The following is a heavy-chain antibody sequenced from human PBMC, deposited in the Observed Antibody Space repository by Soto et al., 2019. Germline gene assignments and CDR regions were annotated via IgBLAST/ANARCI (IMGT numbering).Heavy chain of an antibody. CDR3: ARLETMEEGDY. CDR1: GYSFTIYW. J-gene: IGHJ4*02. D-gene: IGHD3-10*01. CDR2: VYPGDSDT. V-gene: IGHV5-51*01. Sequence: GESMKISCRGSGYSFTIYWIGWVRQMPGKGLEWMGIVYPGDSDTRYSPSFQGQVTISADKSISTAYLQWSSLKASDTAMYYCARLETMEEGDYWGQGTLVTVSS.